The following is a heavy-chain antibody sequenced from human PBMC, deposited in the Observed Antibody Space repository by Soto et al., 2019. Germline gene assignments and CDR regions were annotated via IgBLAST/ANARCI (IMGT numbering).Heavy chain of an antibody. CDR3: ARDLESSGWYFSFDY. V-gene: IGHV1-2*04. CDR2: INPNSGGT. D-gene: IGHD6-19*01. Sequence: ASVKVSCKASGYTFTSYDINWVRQATGQGLEWMGWINPNSGGTNYAQKFQGWVTMTRDTSISTAYMELSRLRSDDTAVYYCARDLESSGWYFSFDYWGQGTLVTVSS. CDR1: GYTFTSYD. J-gene: IGHJ4*02.